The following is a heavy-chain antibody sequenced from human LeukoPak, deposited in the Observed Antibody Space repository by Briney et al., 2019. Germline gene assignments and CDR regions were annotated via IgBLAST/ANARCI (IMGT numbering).Heavy chain of an antibody. Sequence: SVKVSCKASGGTFSSYAISWVRQAPGQGLEWMGGIIPIFGTANYAQKFQGRVTITADESTSTAYMALSSLRSEDTAVYYCAREWEALAAFDIWGQGTMVTVSS. J-gene: IGHJ3*02. CDR2: IIPIFGTA. D-gene: IGHD1-26*01. CDR1: GGTFSSYA. V-gene: IGHV1-69*13. CDR3: AREWEALAAFDI.